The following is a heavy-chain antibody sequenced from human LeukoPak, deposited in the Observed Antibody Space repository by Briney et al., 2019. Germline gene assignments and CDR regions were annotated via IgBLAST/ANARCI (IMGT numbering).Heavy chain of an antibody. CDR3: ARGRVPSSRCSGGSCYSNGRGGYYYMDV. V-gene: IGHV4-34*01. Sequence: SETLSLTCAVYGGSFSGYYWSWIRQPPGKGLEWVGEINHSGSTNYNPSLKSRVTISVDTSKNQFSLKLSSVTAADTAVYYCARGRVPSSRCSGGSCYSNGRGGYYYMDVWGKGTTVTVSS. CDR1: GGSFSGYY. J-gene: IGHJ6*03. D-gene: IGHD2-15*01. CDR2: INHSGST.